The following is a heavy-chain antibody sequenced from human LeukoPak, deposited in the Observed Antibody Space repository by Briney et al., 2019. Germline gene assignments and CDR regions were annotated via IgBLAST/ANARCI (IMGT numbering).Heavy chain of an antibody. V-gene: IGHV3-33*06. CDR3: AKDAAYYYDGDAFDI. D-gene: IGHD3-22*01. CDR1: GFTFSSYG. Sequence: PGGSLRLSCAASGFTFSSYGMHWVRRAPGKGLEWVAVIWYDGSNKYYADSVKGRFTISRDNSKNTLYLQMNSLRAEDTAVYYCAKDAAYYYDGDAFDIWGQGTMVTVSS. CDR2: IWYDGSNK. J-gene: IGHJ3*02.